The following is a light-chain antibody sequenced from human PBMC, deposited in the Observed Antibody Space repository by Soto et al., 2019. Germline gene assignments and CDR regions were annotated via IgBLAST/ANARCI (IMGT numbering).Light chain of an antibody. CDR1: QSVSSN. CDR3: QQYRT. V-gene: IGKV3-15*01. CDR2: GAS. Sequence: EIVMTQSPATLSVSPGERATLSRRASQSVSSNLAWYQQKPGQAPRLLIYGASTRATGIPARFSGSGSGTEFTLTISSLQSEDFAVYYCQQYRTFGQGT. J-gene: IGKJ1*01.